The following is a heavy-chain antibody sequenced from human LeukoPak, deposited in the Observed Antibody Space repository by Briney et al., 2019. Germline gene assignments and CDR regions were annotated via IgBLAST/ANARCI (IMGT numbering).Heavy chain of an antibody. V-gene: IGHV4-39*07. CDR1: GGSISSSSYY. J-gene: IGHJ4*02. CDR2: IYYSGST. Sequence: SETLSLTCTVSGGSISSSSYYWGWIRQPPGKGLEWIGSIYYSGSTYYNPSLKGRVTISVDTSKNQFSLKLSSVTAADTAVYYCASMVRGVIMADYWGQGTLVTVSS. CDR3: ASMVRGVIMADY. D-gene: IGHD3-10*01.